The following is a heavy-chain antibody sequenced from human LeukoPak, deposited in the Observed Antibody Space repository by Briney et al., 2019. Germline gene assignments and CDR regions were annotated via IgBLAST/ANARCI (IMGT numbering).Heavy chain of an antibody. CDR1: GGSISSSSYY. CDR2: IYYSGST. D-gene: IGHD3-10*01. V-gene: IGHV4-39*07. J-gene: IGHJ5*02. Sequence: SETLSLTCTVSGGSISSSSYYWGWIRQPPGKGLEWIGSIYYSGSTCYNPSLKSRVTISVDTSKNQFSLKPSSVTAADTAVYYCARDATYYYGSGGFDPWGQGTLVTVSS. CDR3: ARDATYYYGSGGFDP.